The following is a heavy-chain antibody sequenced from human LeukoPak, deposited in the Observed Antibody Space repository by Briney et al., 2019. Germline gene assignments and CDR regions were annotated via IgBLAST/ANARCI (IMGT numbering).Heavy chain of an antibody. CDR3: AKDKGRGYYMDV. D-gene: IGHD1-26*01. V-gene: IGHV3-9*01. CDR2: ISWNSGTT. CDR1: GFTFSSYS. J-gene: IGHJ6*03. Sequence: GGSLRLSCAASGFTFSSYSMNWVRQAPGKGLEWVSGISWNSGTTGYADSVKGRFTISRDNAKNSPYLQMNSLRAEDTALYYCAKDKGRGYYMDVWGKGTTVTTSS.